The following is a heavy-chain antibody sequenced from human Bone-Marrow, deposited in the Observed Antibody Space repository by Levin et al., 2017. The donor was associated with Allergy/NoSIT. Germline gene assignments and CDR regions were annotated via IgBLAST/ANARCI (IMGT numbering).Heavy chain of an antibody. Sequence: PSETLSLTCAVSGGSITSNNWWSWVRQSPTKGLEWIGETYHNGHTNYKPSLKGRATISVDKSKNQFSLRLTSVTAADTAVYYCARTYCYGGECFEAFDIWGQGTMFVVSS. CDR3: ARTYCYGGECFEAFDI. V-gene: IGHV4-4*02. CDR2: TYHNGHT. D-gene: IGHD2-8*02. CDR1: GGSITSNNW. J-gene: IGHJ3*02.